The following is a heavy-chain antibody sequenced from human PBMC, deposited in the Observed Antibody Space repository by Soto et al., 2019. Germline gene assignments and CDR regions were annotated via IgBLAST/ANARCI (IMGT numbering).Heavy chain of an antibody. D-gene: IGHD2-8*02. CDR3: ARDKITGLVDY. V-gene: IGHV4-34*01. J-gene: IGHJ4*02. CDR2: INHSGST. CDR1: GGSFSGYY. Sequence: QVQLQQWGAGLLKPSETLSLTCAVYGGSFSGYYWTWIRQPPGTGLEWIGEINHSGSTNYNPSLKSRGTISVDPSKTQFSLKLTSGTAADTAVYYCARDKITGLVDYWGQGTRVTVSS.